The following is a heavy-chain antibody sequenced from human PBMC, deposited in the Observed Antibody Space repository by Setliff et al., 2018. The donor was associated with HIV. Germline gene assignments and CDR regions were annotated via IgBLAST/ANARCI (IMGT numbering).Heavy chain of an antibody. CDR2: TANT. D-gene: IGHD5-18*01. Sequence: PSETLSLTCTVSGDSISTDNYHWGWIRQPPGKGLEWIGHTANTDYNPSLKSRVTVSVDTSRNQLSLRLSSVTAADTAVYYCARHAALIKRYYYYYLDVWGKGTTVTVSS. CDR3: ARHAALIKRYYYYYLDV. CDR1: GDSISTDNYH. V-gene: IGHV4-39*01. J-gene: IGHJ6*03.